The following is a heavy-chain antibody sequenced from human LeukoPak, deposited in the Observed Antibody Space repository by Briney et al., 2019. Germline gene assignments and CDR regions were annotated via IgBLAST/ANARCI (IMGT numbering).Heavy chain of an antibody. CDR2: IYHSGST. D-gene: IGHD3-16*01. V-gene: IGHV4-4*02. CDR3: ARRTRASLGDYFDY. CDR1: GGSISSSNW. J-gene: IGHJ4*02. Sequence: PSGTLSLTCAVSGGSISSSNWWSWVRQPPGKGLEWIGEIYHSGSTNYNPSLKSRVTISVDKSKKQFSLKLSSVTAADTAVYYCARRTRASLGDYFDYWGQGALVTVSS.